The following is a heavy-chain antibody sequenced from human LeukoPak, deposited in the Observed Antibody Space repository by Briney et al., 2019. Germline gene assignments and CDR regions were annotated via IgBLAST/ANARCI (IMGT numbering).Heavy chain of an antibody. Sequence: GASVKVSCKASGYTFTSYGISWVRQAPGQGLEWMGWISAYNGNTNYAQKLQGRVTMTTDTSTSTAYMELRSLRSDDTAVYYCARDQSWVAVAGVPYYYYYYMDVWGKGTTVTVSS. CDR1: GYTFTSYG. V-gene: IGHV1-18*01. D-gene: IGHD6-19*01. CDR3: ARDQSWVAVAGVPYYYYYYMDV. CDR2: ISAYNGNT. J-gene: IGHJ6*03.